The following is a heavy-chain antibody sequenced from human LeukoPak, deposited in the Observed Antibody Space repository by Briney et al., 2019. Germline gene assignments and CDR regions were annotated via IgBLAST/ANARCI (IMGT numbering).Heavy chain of an antibody. Sequence: GESLQISCKGSGYSFTSYWIGWVRPLPGKGQEWMGIIYPGDSDTRYSPSFQGQVTISADKSISTAYLQWSSLKASDTAMYYCARVVPAATGDYWGQGTLVTVSS. D-gene: IGHD2-2*01. CDR1: GYSFTSYW. J-gene: IGHJ4*02. CDR2: IYPGDSDT. CDR3: ARVVPAATGDY. V-gene: IGHV5-51*01.